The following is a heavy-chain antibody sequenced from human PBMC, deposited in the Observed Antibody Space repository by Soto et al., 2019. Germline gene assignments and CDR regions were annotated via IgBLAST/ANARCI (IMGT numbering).Heavy chain of an antibody. V-gene: IGHV4-31*03. D-gene: IGHD3-22*01. CDR2: IYYSGST. CDR1: CGSISSGGYY. J-gene: IGHJ4*02. CDR3: ARGQVTMIALDY. Sequence: PSETLSLTCTVSCGSISSGGYYCSWIRQHPGKGLEWIGYIYYSGSTYYNPSLKSRVTISVDTTKNQFSLKLSSVTAADTAVYYCARGQVTMIALDYWGQGTLVTVSS.